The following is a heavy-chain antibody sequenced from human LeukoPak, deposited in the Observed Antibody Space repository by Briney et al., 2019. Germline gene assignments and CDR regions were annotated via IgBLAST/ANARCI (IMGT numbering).Heavy chain of an antibody. CDR2: INHSGST. V-gene: IGHV4-34*01. D-gene: IGHD3-10*01. J-gene: IGHJ4*02. Sequence: KASETLSLTCAVYGGSFSAYYWSWIRQPPGKGLEWIGEINHSGSTNYNPSLKSRVTISGDTSKNQFSLNLSSVTAADTAVYYCARHGRGALRVRGFFDYWGQGTLVTVSS. CDR3: ARHGRGALRVRGFFDY. CDR1: GGSFSAYY.